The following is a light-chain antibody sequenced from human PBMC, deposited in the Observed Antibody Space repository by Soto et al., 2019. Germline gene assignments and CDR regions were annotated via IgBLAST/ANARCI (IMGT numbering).Light chain of an antibody. Sequence: QSALTQPPSASGSPGQSFTISCTGTSSDVGGYNYVSWYQHHPGKAPKLMVYEVSKRPSGVPDRLSGSMSGNTASLTVSGLQAEDEADYYWSSNAGSNNLVFGGGTKLTVL. CDR1: SSDVGGYNY. V-gene: IGLV2-8*01. CDR2: EVS. J-gene: IGLJ2*01. CDR3: SSNAGSNNLV.